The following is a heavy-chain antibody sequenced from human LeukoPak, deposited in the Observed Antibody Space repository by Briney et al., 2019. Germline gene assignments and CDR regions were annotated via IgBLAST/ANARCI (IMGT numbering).Heavy chain of an antibody. CDR1: GFTFSSYA. CDR3: AKDRGISAAGGGLEY. CDR2: ISGSGRNT. Sequence: GGSLRLSCAASGFTFSSYAMSWVRQAPGKGLEWVSAISGSGRNTYYADSVKGRFTISRDNSNNTLYLQMNSLRAEDTAIYYCAKDRGISAAGGGLEYWGRGTLVTVSS. V-gene: IGHV3-23*01. D-gene: IGHD6-13*01. J-gene: IGHJ4*02.